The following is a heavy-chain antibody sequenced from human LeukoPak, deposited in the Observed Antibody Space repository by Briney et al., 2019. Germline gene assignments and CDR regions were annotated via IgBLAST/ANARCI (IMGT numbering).Heavy chain of an antibody. V-gene: IGHV3-7*03. CDR2: IKQDGSEK. J-gene: IGHJ4*02. D-gene: IGHD3-3*01. CDR3: ARVGSDGFWSGYSAFDY. Sequence: GGSLRLSCAASGFTFSSYCMSWVRQAPGKGLEWVANIKQDGSEKYYVDSVKGRFTISRDNAKNSPYLQMNSLRAEDTAVYYCARVGSDGFWSGYSAFDYWGQGTLVTVSS. CDR1: GFTFSSYC.